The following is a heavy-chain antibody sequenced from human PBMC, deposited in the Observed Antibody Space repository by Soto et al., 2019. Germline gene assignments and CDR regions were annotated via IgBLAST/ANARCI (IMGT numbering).Heavy chain of an antibody. CDR2: INPNTGNT. V-gene: IGHV1-2*02. CDR1: GYTFSGHF. J-gene: IGHJ4*02. Sequence: ASVKVSCKTSGYTFSGHFLQWVRQAPGAGPEWMGWINPNTGNTKYGQKFEGRVTMTRDMSSSTAYMELTRLTVDDTAVYFCARAGSYCSGGSCSFAYWGQGALVTVSS. CDR3: ARAGSYCSGGSCSFAY. D-gene: IGHD2-15*01.